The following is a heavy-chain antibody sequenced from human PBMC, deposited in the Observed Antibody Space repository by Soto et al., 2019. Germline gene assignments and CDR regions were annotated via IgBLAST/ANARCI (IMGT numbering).Heavy chain of an antibody. J-gene: IGHJ4*02. CDR3: ARDRNIDNGGWYLPPFFDL. CDR1: GDSFSSNSAA. CDR2: TFYRSRWYT. D-gene: IGHD6-19*01. Sequence: QVQLQQSGPGLVKPSQTLSVTCTISGDSFSSNSAAWNWIRQSPSRGLEWLGRTFYRSRWYTDYALSVKGRITITSDTSNNQYSLHLSSVTPEDTAVYFCARDRNIDNGGWYLPPFFDLWGQGSLVTVSS. V-gene: IGHV6-1*01.